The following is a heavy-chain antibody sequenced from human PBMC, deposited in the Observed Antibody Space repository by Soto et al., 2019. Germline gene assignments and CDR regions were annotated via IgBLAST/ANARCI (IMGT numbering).Heavy chain of an antibody. CDR1: GFTISDYY. CDR3: ARDLEGSGSHWLGYNYYAMDV. V-gene: IGHV3-11*01. D-gene: IGHD3-10*01. J-gene: IGHJ6*02. CDR2: ISSEGTTT. Sequence: GGSLRLSCAASGFTISDYYMTWIRQAPGKGLEWVSYISSEGTTTYYADSVRDRFSISLDNAKNSVYLQMNSLRADDSGVYYCARDLEGSGSHWLGYNYYAMDVWGQGTTCTASS.